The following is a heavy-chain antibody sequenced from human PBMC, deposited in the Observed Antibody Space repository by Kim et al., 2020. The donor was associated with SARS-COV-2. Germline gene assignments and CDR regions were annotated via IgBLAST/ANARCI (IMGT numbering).Heavy chain of an antibody. CDR2: T. V-gene: IGHV4-59*09. D-gene: IGHD6-13*01. Sequence: TNYNPSLKSRVTISVDTSKNQFSLKLSSVTAADTAVYYCARGGSSWPFDYWGQGTLVTVSS. J-gene: IGHJ4*02. CDR3: ARGGSSWPFDY.